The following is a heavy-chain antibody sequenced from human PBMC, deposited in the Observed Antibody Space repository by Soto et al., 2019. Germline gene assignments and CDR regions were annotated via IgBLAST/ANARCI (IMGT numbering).Heavy chain of an antibody. CDR3: ASKGGVLSYYYDSSGYRDY. D-gene: IGHD3-22*01. V-gene: IGHV3-7*03. CDR2: IKQSGSRT. J-gene: IGHJ4*02. CDR1: GFTFSSYW. Sequence: GGSLRLSCAASGFTFSSYWMSWVRQAPGKGLEWVANIKQSGSRTYYVDSVKGRFTISRDNAKNTLCLQMNSLRAEDTAVYYCASKGGVLSYYYDSSGYRDYWGQGTLVTVSS.